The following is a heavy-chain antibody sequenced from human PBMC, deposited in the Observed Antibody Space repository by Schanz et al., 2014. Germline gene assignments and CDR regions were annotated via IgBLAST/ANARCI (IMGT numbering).Heavy chain of an antibody. CDR2: ISYGTSYI. J-gene: IGHJ4*02. D-gene: IGHD1-1*01. CDR3: ARDRRNADLDY. V-gene: IGHV3-21*05. CDR1: GFTLSSYS. Sequence: ERLVESGGGVVQPGRSLRLSCAASGFTLSSYSMNWVRQAPGKGLEWVSYISYGTSYIYYAESVKGRFTISRDNAKNSLYLQMNSLRAEDTALYYCARDRRNADLDYWGQGTLVTVSS.